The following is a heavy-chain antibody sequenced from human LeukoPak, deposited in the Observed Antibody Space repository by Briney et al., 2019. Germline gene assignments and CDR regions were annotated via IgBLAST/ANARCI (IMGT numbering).Heavy chain of an antibody. J-gene: IGHJ4*02. D-gene: IGHD5-12*01. CDR2: ISDSSAM. CDR3: ARDGGYSGYDADC. Sequence: LSLTCSVSGDSISIYYWSWIRQPPGKGLEWVSYISDSSAMYYADSVRGRFTISRENDKNSLFLQMNSLRAEDMAVYYCARDGGYSGYDADCWGQGTLVTVSS. CDR1: GDSISIYY. V-gene: IGHV3-11*04.